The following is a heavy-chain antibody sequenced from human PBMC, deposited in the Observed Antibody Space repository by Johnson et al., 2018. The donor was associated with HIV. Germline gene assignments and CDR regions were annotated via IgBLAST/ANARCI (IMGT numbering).Heavy chain of an antibody. CDR1: GFTFTNFW. CDR2: IKPDGSEK. J-gene: IGHJ3*02. CDR3: VRGEEGAFDI. Sequence: MQLVESGGALVQHGGSLRLSCAASGFTFTNFWMGWVRQAPGKGLEWVANIKPDGSEKFYVDSVKGRFTISRDNAKNSLFLQMTSLTAEDTAVFSCVRGEEGAFDIWGQGTMVTVSS. V-gene: IGHV3-7*05.